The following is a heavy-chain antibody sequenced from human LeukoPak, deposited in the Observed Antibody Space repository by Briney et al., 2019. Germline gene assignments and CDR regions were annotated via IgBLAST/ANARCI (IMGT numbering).Heavy chain of an antibody. Sequence: PSETLSLTCTVSGGSISSSNTDYYWGWVRKPPGKGLEWIGSISYSGTTYYNPSVKSRVTISVDTSKNQFSLRLSSVTAADTAVYYCARPRGGWTQPFDYWGQGTLVTVSS. CDR1: GGSISSSNTDYY. D-gene: IGHD1-14*01. CDR2: ISYSGTT. CDR3: ARPRGGWTQPFDY. V-gene: IGHV4-39*01. J-gene: IGHJ4*02.